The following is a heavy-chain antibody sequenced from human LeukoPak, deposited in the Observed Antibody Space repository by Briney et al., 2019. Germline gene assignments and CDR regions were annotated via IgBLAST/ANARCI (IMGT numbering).Heavy chain of an antibody. V-gene: IGHV4-61*08. J-gene: IGHJ4*02. CDR2: IFYSGST. Sequence: KPSETLSLTCAVSGGSISSGGYSWSWIRQPPGKGLEWIGYIFYSGSTNYNPSLESRVTISVDTSKNQFSLKLSSVTAADTAVYYCAREALTGSPGIWGQGTLVTVSS. D-gene: IGHD1-26*01. CDR3: AREALTGSPGI. CDR1: GGSISSGGYS.